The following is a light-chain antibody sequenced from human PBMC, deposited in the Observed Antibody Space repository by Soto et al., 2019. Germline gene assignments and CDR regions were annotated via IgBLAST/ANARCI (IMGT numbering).Light chain of an antibody. CDR1: QSVSSSY. J-gene: IGKJ1*01. CDR3: QQYGSSTT. CDR2: GAS. Sequence: EIVLTQSPGTLSLSPGERATLSCRASQSVSSSYLAWYQQKPGQAPRLLIYGASSRATGIPDRFSGSGSGTDFTLTISRLEPEDFAVYYCQQYGSSTTFCQGTKVEIK. V-gene: IGKV3-20*01.